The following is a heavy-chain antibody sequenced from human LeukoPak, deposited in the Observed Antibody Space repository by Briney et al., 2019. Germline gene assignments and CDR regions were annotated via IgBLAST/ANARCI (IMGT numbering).Heavy chain of an antibody. CDR1: GFSVGSNY. CDR3: AREGRFQSFDY. CDR2: IYTGGTT. Sequence: SGGSLRLSCAASGFSVGSNYMSWVRQAPGKGLEWVSVIYTGGTTHYAESAMGRFTISRDDSHNTVHLHMSGLRAEDTAVYYCAREGRFQSFDYWGQGTLVAVSS. V-gene: IGHV3-53*01. J-gene: IGHJ4*02.